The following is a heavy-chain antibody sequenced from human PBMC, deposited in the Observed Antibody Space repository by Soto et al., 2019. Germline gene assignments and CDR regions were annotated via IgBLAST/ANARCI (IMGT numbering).Heavy chain of an antibody. CDR2: MNEYGSER. J-gene: IGHJ4*02. CDR3: ARSTGADKQDY. CDR1: GFIFSSYW. V-gene: IGHV3-7*04. Sequence: EVQLVESGGGLVQPGGSLRLSCSASGFIFSSYWMSWLRQAPVKGLEWVASMNEYGSERYFVDSVKGRFTISRDNAKNSIYLQMNSLRAEDTAVYYCARSTGADKQDYWGQGTMVTVSS. D-gene: IGHD3-10*01.